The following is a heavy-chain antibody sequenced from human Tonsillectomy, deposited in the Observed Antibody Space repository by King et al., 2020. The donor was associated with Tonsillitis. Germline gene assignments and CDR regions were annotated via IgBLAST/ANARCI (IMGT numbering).Heavy chain of an antibody. V-gene: IGHV3-11*01. CDR1: GFTFSDYY. D-gene: IGHD3-22*01. J-gene: IGHJ4*02. Sequence: VQLVQSGGGLVKPGGSLRLYCAASGFTFSDYYMTWIRQAPGKGLEWLSYISGSGTTKYYADSVKGRFTISRDNAKNSLYLKLNSLRAEDTAVYYCAKAGGGSGNYYVPLFDYWGQGTLVTVSS. CDR3: AKAGGGSGNYYVPLFDY. CDR2: ISGSGTTK.